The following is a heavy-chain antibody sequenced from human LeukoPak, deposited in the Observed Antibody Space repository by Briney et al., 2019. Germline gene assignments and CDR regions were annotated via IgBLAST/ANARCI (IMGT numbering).Heavy chain of an antibody. V-gene: IGHV4-34*01. CDR2: INHSGST. D-gene: IGHD6-19*01. CDR1: GGSSSGYY. CDR3: ARVGSRSGWYKGYYYGMDV. Sequence: SETLSLTCAVYGGSSSGYYWSWIRQPPGKGLEWIGEINHSGSTNYNPSLKSRVTISVDTSKNQFSLKLSSVTAADTAVYYCARVGSRSGWYKGYYYGMDVWGQGTTVTVSS. J-gene: IGHJ6*02.